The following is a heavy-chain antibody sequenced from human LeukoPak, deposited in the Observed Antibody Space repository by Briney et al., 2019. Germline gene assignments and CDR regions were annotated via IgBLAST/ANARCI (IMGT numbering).Heavy chain of an antibody. J-gene: IGHJ4*02. Sequence: GGCLRLSRVASGFTLREYPMKCVSHAPGKGLEWVSSISSSSNYKYYAESVKGRFTISRDNAKNSLFLPKSSLRVEDTAVYYCARHPSGTDYGFDYGGQGTLVTVS. V-gene: IGHV3-21*01. CDR1: GFTLREYP. CDR3: ARHPSGTDYGFDY. D-gene: IGHD1-26*01. CDR2: ISSSSNYK.